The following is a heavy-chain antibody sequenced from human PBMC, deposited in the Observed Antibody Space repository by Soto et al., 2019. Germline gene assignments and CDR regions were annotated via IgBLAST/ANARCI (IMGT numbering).Heavy chain of an antibody. Sequence: SVKVSCKASGYTFINYAISWVRQAPGQGLEWMGGIIPIFGTANYAQKFQGRVTITADESTSTAYMELSSLRSEDTAVYYCASDILTGYYRLYYYYYGMDVWGQGTTVTVSS. CDR3: ASDILTGYYRLYYYYYGMDV. CDR1: GYTFINYA. V-gene: IGHV1-69*13. CDR2: IIPIFGTA. D-gene: IGHD3-9*01. J-gene: IGHJ6*02.